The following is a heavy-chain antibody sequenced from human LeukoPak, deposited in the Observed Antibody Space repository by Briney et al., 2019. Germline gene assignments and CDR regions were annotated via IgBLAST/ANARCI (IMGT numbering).Heavy chain of an antibody. Sequence: SQTLSLTCTVSGGSISSGGYYWSWIRQHPGKGLEWIGYIYYSGSTYYNPSLKSRVTISVDTSKNQFSLKLSSVTAADTAVYYCARGGPAYSSARGWFDPWGQGTLVTVSS. J-gene: IGHJ5*02. CDR2: IYYSGST. CDR3: ARGGPAYSSARGWFDP. D-gene: IGHD6-25*01. CDR1: GGSISSGGYY. V-gene: IGHV4-31*03.